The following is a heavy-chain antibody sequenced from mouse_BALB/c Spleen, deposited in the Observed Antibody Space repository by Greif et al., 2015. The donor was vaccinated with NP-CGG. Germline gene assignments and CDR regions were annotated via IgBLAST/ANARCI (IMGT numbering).Heavy chain of an antibody. D-gene: IGHD3-1*01. CDR1: GFNIKDTY. Sequence: EVQLVESGAELVKPGASVKLSCTASGFNIKDTYMHWVKQRPEQGPEWIGRIDPANGNTKYDPKFQGKATITADTSSNTAYLQLSSLTSEDTAVYYCARARPYYAADYWGQGTSVTVSS. V-gene: IGHV14-3*02. CDR3: ARARPYYAADY. J-gene: IGHJ4*01. CDR2: IDPANGNT.